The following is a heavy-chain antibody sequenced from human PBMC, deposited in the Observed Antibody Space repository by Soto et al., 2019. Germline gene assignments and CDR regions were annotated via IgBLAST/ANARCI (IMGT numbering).Heavy chain of an antibody. Sequence: EVQLVESGGGLVQPGGSLRLSCAASGFTFSNYAMHWVRQAPGKGLEYVSAISSHGDSTYYANSVKGRFTISRDNSKNTMYLKMGSLRAVDMAVYSCARRVGYNSDYWGQGTLLTDSS. V-gene: IGHV3-64*01. CDR2: ISSHGDST. J-gene: IGHJ4*02. CDR3: ARRVGYNSDY. D-gene: IGHD5-12*01. CDR1: GFTFSNYA.